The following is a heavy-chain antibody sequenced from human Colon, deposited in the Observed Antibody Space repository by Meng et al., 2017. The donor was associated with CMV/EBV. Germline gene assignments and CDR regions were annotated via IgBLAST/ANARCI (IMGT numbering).Heavy chain of an antibody. CDR3: ARWNVWGYGDSHTDPYYYYGLDV. CDR1: GYSFTSYW. J-gene: IGHJ6*02. CDR2: IYPGDSDT. D-gene: IGHD4-17*01. V-gene: IGHV5-51*01. Sequence: GGSLRLSCKGSGYSFTSYWIGWVRQMPGKGLEWMGIIYPGDSDTRYSPSFQGQATISADKSISTAYLQWSSLKASDTAMYYCARWNVWGYGDSHTDPYYYYGLDVWGQGTTVTVSS.